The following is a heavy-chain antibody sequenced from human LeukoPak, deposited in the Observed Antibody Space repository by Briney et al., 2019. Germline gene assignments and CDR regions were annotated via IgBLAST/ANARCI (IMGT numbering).Heavy chain of an antibody. CDR2: INVANGDT. V-gene: IGHV1-18*01. D-gene: IGHD3-10*01. Sequence: ASVKVSCKASGYTFTSYAVTWVRQAPGQGLEWMGWINVANGDTNYAQKFQGRVTMTTDTSTSTAYMELRSLTSDDTAVYYCARGRFPGSGSYYNSFDYYGLGTLVTVSS. J-gene: IGHJ4*02. CDR1: GYTFTSYA. CDR3: ARGRFPGSGSYYNSFDY.